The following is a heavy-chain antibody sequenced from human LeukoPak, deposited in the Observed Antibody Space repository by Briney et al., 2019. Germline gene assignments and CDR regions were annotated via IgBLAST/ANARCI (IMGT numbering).Heavy chain of an antibody. CDR2: IYTSGST. CDR1: GGSISSYY. V-gene: IGHV4-4*07. Sequence: SETLSLTCTVSGGSISSYYWSWIRQPAGKGLEWIGRIYTSGSTNYNPSLKSRVTMSVDTSKNQFSLKLSSVTAADTAVYYCARDRAGYSYGYYYYYGMDVWGQGTTVTVSS. J-gene: IGHJ6*02. D-gene: IGHD5-18*01. CDR3: ARDRAGYSYGYYYYYGMDV.